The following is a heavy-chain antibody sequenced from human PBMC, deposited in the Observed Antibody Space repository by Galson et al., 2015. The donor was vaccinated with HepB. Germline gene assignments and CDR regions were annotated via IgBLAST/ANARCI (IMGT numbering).Heavy chain of an antibody. J-gene: IGHJ3*02. V-gene: IGHV3-23*01. Sequence: SLRLSCAASGFNFSSYAMSWVRQAPGKGLEWVSAISGSGGSTYYADSVKGRFTISRDNSKNTLYLQMNSLRAEDTAVYYCAKGRQWLGQNDAFDIWGQGTMVTVSS. CDR3: AKGRQWLGQNDAFDI. D-gene: IGHD6-19*01. CDR1: GFNFSSYA. CDR2: ISGSGGST.